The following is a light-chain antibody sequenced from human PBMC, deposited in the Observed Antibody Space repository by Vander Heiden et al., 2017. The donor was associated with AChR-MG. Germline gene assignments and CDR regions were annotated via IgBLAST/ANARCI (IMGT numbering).Light chain of an antibody. Sequence: QSALTQPASVSGSPGQSITISCTGTSSDVGGYNYVSWYQQHPGKAPKLMIYDVSKRPSGGANRCSGSKSGDTASLTISGLQAEDEADYYCSSYTSSSTLGGVFGGGTKLTVL. J-gene: IGLJ3*02. CDR2: DVS. V-gene: IGLV2-14*01. CDR3: SSYTSSSTLGGV. CDR1: SSDVGGYNY.